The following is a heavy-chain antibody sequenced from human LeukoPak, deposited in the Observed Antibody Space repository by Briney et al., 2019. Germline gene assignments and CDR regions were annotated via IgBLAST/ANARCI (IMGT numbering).Heavy chain of an antibody. V-gene: IGHV4-30-4*08. CDR2: IYYSGST. CDR1: GGSISSGDYY. CDR3: ARVVAISDYVWGSYRFDY. D-gene: IGHD3-16*02. J-gene: IGHJ4*02. Sequence: SQTLSLTCTVSGGSISSGDYYWSWIRQPPGKGLEWIGYIYYSGSTYYNPSLKSRVTISVDTSRNQFSLKLSSVTAADTAVYHCARVVAISDYVWGSYRFDYWGQGTLVTVSS.